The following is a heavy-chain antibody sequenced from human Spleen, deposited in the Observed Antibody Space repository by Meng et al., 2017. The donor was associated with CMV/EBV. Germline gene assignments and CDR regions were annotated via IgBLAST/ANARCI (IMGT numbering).Heavy chain of an antibody. Sequence: ASVKVSCKASGYTFINYYMHWVRQAPGQGLEWMGMINPSGGFTNYAQKFQGRVTMTRDTSISTAYMELSRLRSDDTAVYYCARDCSSTSCSDAFDIWGQGTMVTVSS. CDR1: GYTFINYY. D-gene: IGHD2-2*01. J-gene: IGHJ3*02. CDR2: INPSGGFT. V-gene: IGHV1-46*01. CDR3: ARDCSSTSCSDAFDI.